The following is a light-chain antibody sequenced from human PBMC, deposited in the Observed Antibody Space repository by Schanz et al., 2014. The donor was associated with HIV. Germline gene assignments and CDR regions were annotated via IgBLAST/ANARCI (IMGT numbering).Light chain of an antibody. CDR2: DVS. Sequence: QSALTQPASVSGSPGQSISISCTGTSSDVGRYSCVSWYQQHPGKAPKLMIYDVSNRPSGVSNRFSGSKSGNTASLTISGLQAEDEADYYCSSYTDSNTLVFGGGTKLTVL. CDR3: SSYTDSNTLV. CDR1: SSDVGRYSC. J-gene: IGLJ3*02. V-gene: IGLV2-14*01.